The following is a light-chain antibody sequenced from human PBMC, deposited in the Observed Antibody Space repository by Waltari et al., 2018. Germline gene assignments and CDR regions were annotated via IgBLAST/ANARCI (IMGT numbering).Light chain of an antibody. V-gene: IGKV1-39*01. CDR2: PAS. J-gene: IGKJ1*01. CDR3: QQSYSHAGT. CDR1: QSINSY. Sequence: DIQMTQTPSSLSASVGDRVTITCRASQSINSYFYWYQQKPGKAPKVLIYPASSLQSGVPSRFSGSGSGREFTLIISSLQPEDFATYFCQQSYSHAGTFGQGTKVEIK.